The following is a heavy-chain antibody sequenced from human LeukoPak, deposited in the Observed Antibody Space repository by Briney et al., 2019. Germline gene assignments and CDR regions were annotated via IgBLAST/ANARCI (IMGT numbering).Heavy chain of an antibody. J-gene: IGHJ5*02. D-gene: IGHD2-2*01. CDR1: GYTFTDYY. CDR3: ARVPSYQLPRGPQYNWFDP. V-gene: IGHV1-18*04. Sequence: ATVKISCKVSGYTFTDYYMHWVQQAPGQGLEWMGWISAYNGNTNYAQKLQGRVTMTTDTSKSTAYMELRSLRSDDTAVYYCARVPSYQLPRGPQYNWFDPWGQGTLVTVSS. CDR2: ISAYNGNT.